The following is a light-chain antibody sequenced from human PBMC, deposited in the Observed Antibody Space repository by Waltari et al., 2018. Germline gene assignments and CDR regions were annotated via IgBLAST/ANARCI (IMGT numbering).Light chain of an antibody. V-gene: IGKV1-9*01. CDR1: QDISNY. CDR3: QQLTSA. Sequence: IQLTQSPAPLSASVGDSITITCRASQDISNYLAWYQEKPGKAPKVLSSAASTLQSAVPSRFSGSGSGTDFTLTISSLQPEDFATYYCQQLTSAFGPGTKVDIK. CDR2: AAS. J-gene: IGKJ3*01.